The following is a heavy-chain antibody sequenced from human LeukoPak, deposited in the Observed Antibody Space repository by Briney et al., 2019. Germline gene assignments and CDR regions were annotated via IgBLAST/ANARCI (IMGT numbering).Heavy chain of an antibody. CDR2: IRYDGSNK. J-gene: IGHJ6*03. V-gene: IGHV3-30*02. D-gene: IGHD3-10*01. CDR1: GFTFSSYG. Sequence: GGSLRLSCAASGFTFSSYGMHWVLQATGKGLEWVAFIRYDGSNKYYADSVKGRFTISRDNSKNTLYLQMNSLRAEDTAVYYCAKGELRVYYYMDVWGKGTTVTVS. CDR3: AKGELRVYYYMDV.